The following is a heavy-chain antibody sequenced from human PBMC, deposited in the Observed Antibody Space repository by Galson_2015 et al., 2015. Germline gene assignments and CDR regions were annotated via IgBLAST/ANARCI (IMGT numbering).Heavy chain of an antibody. Sequence: SLRLSCAASGFTFSSYGMHWVRQAPGKGLEWVAVISYDGSNKYYADSVKGRFTISRDNSKNTLYLQMNSLRAEDTAVYYCARDSSIAVATRFDPWGQGTLVTVSS. J-gene: IGHJ5*02. V-gene: IGHV3-30*03. D-gene: IGHD6-19*01. CDR2: ISYDGSNK. CDR3: ARDSSIAVATRFDP. CDR1: GFTFSSYG.